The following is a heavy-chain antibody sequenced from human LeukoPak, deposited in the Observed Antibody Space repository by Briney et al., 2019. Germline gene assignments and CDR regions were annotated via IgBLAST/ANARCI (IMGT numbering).Heavy chain of an antibody. CDR3: ARMYIIDDY. Sequence: PSETLSLTCAVYGGSFSGYYWSWIRQPPGKGLEWIGEINHSGSTNYNPSLKSRVTISVDTSKNQFSLKLSSVTAADTAVYYCARMYIIDDYWGQGTLVTVSS. V-gene: IGHV4-34*01. CDR1: GGSFSGYY. J-gene: IGHJ4*02. CDR2: INHSGST. D-gene: IGHD3-10*01.